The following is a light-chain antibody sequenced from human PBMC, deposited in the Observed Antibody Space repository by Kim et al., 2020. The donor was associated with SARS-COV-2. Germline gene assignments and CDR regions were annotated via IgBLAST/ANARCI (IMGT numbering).Light chain of an antibody. V-gene: IGLV1-47*01. CDR1: SSNIGRNY. Sequence: QSVLTQPPSASGTPGQRVTISCSGSSSNIGRNYVYWYQQVPGTAPKLLIHDTNERPSGVPDRFSGSKSVTSASLAISGLRSEDEADYYCATWHDSLSAYVFGTGTKVTVL. CDR2: DTN. J-gene: IGLJ1*01. CDR3: ATWHDSLSAYV.